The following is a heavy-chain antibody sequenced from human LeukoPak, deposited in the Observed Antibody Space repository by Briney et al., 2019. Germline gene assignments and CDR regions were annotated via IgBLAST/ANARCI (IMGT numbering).Heavy chain of an antibody. Sequence: GGSLRLSCAASGFTLSVYWMNWVRQAPGKGLEWVANIKQDGSEKYCVDSVKGRFTISRDNPKNSLYLQMNSLRVEDTAVYYCARLLGESTIYDLWGQGTLVTVSS. V-gene: IGHV3-7*01. CDR2: IKQDGSEK. J-gene: IGHJ5*02. D-gene: IGHD3-16*01. CDR1: GFTLSVYW. CDR3: ARLLGESTIYDL.